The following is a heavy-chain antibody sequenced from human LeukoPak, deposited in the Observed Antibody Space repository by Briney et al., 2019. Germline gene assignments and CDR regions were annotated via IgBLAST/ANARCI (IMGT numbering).Heavy chain of an antibody. CDR2: IIPIFGTA. Sequence: SVKVSCRASGGTFSSYAISWVRQAPGQGLEWMGGIIPIFGTANYAQKFQGRVTITTDESTSTAYMELSSLRSEDTAVYYCATMLYCSGGSCYQPGDYYYYYMDVWGKGTTVTVSS. CDR3: ATMLYCSGGSCYQPGDYYYYYMDV. V-gene: IGHV1-69*05. D-gene: IGHD2-15*01. J-gene: IGHJ6*03. CDR1: GGTFSSYA.